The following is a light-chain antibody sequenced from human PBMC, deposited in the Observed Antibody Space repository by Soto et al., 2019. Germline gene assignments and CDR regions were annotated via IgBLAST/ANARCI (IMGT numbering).Light chain of an antibody. CDR2: DVV. J-gene: IGLJ2*01. CDR3: CSYAGGYTLGA. CDR1: SRDVGGYNY. Sequence: QSALTQPRSVSGSPGQSVTISCTGTSRDVGGYNYVSWYQQHPGKAPKLIIYDVVKRPSGVPDRFSGSKSGNTASLTISGLQAEDEADYYCCSYAGGYTLGAFGGGTKVTVL. V-gene: IGLV2-11*01.